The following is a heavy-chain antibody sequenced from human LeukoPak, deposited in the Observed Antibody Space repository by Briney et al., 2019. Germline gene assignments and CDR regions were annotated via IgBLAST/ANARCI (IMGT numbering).Heavy chain of an antibody. CDR1: GFTFSDYY. D-gene: IGHD2-2*01. Sequence: GGSLRLSCTASGFTFSDYYMSWIRQAPGKGLEWIAHISGSGDTTYHKDSVQGRFAISRDNAKNSLYLQMNSLRAEDTAVYYCAKGGNSQLPLNYPLDYWGQGTLVTVSS. V-gene: IGHV3-11*04. CDR2: ISGSGDTT. J-gene: IGHJ4*02. CDR3: AKGGNSQLPLNYPLDY.